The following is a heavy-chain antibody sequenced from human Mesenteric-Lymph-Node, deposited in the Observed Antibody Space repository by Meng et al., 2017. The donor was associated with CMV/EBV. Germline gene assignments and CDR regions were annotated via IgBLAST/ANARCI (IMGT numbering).Heavy chain of an antibody. J-gene: IGHJ5*02. Sequence: SETLSLTCTVSGGSTSSSSYYWGWIRQPAGKGLEWIGSIYYSGSTYYNPSLKSRVTISLDTSKNQFSLKPRSVTAADTAVYYCARVRGWFDPWGQGTLVTVSS. CDR1: GGSTSSSSYY. CDR3: ARVRGWFDP. CDR2: IYYSGST. D-gene: IGHD2-15*01. V-gene: IGHV4-39*07.